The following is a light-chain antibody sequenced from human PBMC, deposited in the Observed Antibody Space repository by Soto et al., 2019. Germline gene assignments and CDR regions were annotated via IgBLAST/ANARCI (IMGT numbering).Light chain of an antibody. Sequence: EIVLTQSPVTLSLCPGDRATLSFRASQSVSSSYLAWYQQKPGQAPRLLIYGASSRATGIPDRFSGSGSGTDFTLTISRLEPEDFAVYYCQQYDTTPWTFGQGTKVDIK. CDR3: QQYDTTPWT. CDR1: QSVSSSY. J-gene: IGKJ1*01. CDR2: GAS. V-gene: IGKV3-20*01.